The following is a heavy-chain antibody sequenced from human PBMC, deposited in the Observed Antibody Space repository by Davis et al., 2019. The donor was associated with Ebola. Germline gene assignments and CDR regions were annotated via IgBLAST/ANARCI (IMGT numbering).Heavy chain of an antibody. V-gene: IGHV3-7*01. CDR2: IKQDGSEK. CDR3: ARPIVGATLDAFDI. D-gene: IGHD1-26*01. CDR1: GFTFSGSW. J-gene: IGHJ3*02. Sequence: GESLKISCAASGFTFSGSWTSWLRQAPGKGLEWVANIKQDGSEKYYVDSVKGRFTISRDNAKNSLYLQMNSLRAEDTAVYYCARPIVGATLDAFDIWGQGTMVTVSS.